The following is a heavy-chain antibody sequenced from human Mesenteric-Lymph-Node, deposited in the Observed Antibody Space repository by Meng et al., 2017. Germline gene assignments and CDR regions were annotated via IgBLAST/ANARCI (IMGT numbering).Heavy chain of an antibody. V-gene: IGHV1-18*01. CDR1: CYNVNTYC. CDR2: SSVYNGNT. Sequence: HVQSVASCVEVRTPCATRDVSCSPSCYNVNTYCRARVAQSPGQGREWIVRSSVYNGNTNYAHMHQGRVTMTTDTATTTAYMELKSLRSDDTAVYYCARGGSSGRFDNWDQGTLVTVSS. D-gene: IGHD2-15*01. CDR3: ARGGSSGRFDN. J-gene: IGHJ4*02.